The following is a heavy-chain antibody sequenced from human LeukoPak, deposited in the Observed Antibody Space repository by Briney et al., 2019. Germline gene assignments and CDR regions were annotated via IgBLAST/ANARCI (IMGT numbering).Heavy chain of an antibody. CDR1: VDSVSSNNGD. CDR2: TYYRSKWYY. J-gene: IGHJ4*02. D-gene: IGHD3-10*01. CDR3: ARAYGSGSYSF. V-gene: IGHV6-1*01. Sequence: SQTLSLTCAISVDSVSSNNGDWSWIRQSPSRGLEWLGRTYYRSKWYYEYAVSVKSRITIIPDASKNQFSLQLNSVTPEDTAVYYCARAYGSGSYSFWGQGSLVTVSS.